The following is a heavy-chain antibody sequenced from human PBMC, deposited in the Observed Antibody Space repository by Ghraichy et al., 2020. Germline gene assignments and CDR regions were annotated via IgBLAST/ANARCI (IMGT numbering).Heavy chain of an antibody. V-gene: IGHV1-24*01. CDR1: GYTLTELS. CDR2: FDPEDGET. J-gene: IGHJ6*02. Sequence: ASVKVSCKVSGYTLTELSMHWVRQTPGKGLEWMGGFDPEDGETIYAQKFQGRVTMTEDTSTDTAYMELSSLRSEDTAVYYCATVPLQNIAGRVFFYYGMDVWGQGTTVTVSS. D-gene: IGHD6-13*01. CDR3: ATVPLQNIAGRVFFYYGMDV.